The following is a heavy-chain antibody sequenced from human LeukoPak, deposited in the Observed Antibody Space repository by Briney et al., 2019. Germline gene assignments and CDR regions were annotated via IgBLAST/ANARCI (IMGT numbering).Heavy chain of an antibody. J-gene: IGHJ5*02. CDR1: GGSFSGYY. Sequence: SSETLSLTCAAYGGSFSGYYWSWIRQPPGKGLEWIGEINHSGSTNYNPSLKSRVTISVDTSKNQFSLKLSSVTAADTAVYYCARTHSLEYCSSTSCLPGGWFDPWGQGTLVTVSS. CDR2: INHSGST. CDR3: ARTHSLEYCSSTSCLPGGWFDP. D-gene: IGHD2-2*01. V-gene: IGHV4-34*01.